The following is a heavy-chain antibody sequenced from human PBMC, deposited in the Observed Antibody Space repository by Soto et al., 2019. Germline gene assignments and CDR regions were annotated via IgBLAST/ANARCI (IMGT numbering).Heavy chain of an antibody. D-gene: IGHD6-19*01. CDR3: ARQGPAPVAGNFDY. CDR2: IYHSGST. J-gene: IGHJ4*02. CDR1: GGSISSGGYS. Sequence: PSETLSLTCAVSGGSISSGGYSWSWIRQPPGKGLEWIGYIYHSGSTYYNPSLKSRVTISVDRSKNQFSLKLSSVTAADTAMYYCARQGPAPVAGNFDYWGQGTLVTVSS. V-gene: IGHV4-30-2*01.